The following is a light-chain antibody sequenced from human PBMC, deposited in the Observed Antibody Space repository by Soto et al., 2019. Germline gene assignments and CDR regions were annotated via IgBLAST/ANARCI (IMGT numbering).Light chain of an antibody. V-gene: IGKV3-11*01. CDR3: QQRRSWPLT. CDR1: QSISSY. J-gene: IGKJ4*01. Sequence: PGDRATLSCRASQSISSYLAWYQQKPGQAPRLLIYDGSNRATGIPARFSGSGSETDFTLTISSLEPEDFASYYCQQRRSWPLTFGGGTKVEIK. CDR2: DGS.